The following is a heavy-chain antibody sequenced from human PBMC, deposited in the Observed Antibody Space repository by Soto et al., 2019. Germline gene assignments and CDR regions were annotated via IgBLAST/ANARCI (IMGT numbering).Heavy chain of an antibody. Sequence: PGGSMRLSCAASGFTFSSNYMSWARQDPGKGLEWVSVIYSGGSTYYADSVKGRFTISRDNSKNTLYLQMNSLRAEDTAVYYCARDLLLWFGELPTYYYYGMDVWGQGTTVTVS. CDR2: IYSGGST. CDR3: ARDLLLWFGELPTYYYYGMDV. J-gene: IGHJ6*02. V-gene: IGHV3-53*05. CDR1: GFTFSSNY. D-gene: IGHD3-10*01.